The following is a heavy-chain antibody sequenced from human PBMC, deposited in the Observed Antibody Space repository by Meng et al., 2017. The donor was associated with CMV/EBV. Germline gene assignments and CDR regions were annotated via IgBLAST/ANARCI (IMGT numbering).Heavy chain of an antibody. CDR1: GFTFSSYA. CDR3: AKGQRLTSDPYGMDV. V-gene: IGHV3-23*03. Sequence: GESLKISCAASGFTFSSYAMSWVRQAPGKGLEWVSVIYSGGSNTYYADSVKGRFTISRDNSKNTLYLQMNSLRAEDTAVYYCAKGQRLTSDPYGMDVWGQGTPVTVSS. J-gene: IGHJ6*02. D-gene: IGHD4/OR15-4a*01. CDR2: IYSGGSNT.